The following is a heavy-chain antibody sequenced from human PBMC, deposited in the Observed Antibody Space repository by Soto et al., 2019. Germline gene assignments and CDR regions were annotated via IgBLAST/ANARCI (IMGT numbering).Heavy chain of an antibody. Sequence: PETLSLTCAVYGGSFSGYYWSWIRQPPGKGLEWIGEINHSGSTNYNPSLKSRVTISVDTSKNQFSLKLSSVTAADTAVYYCARGRGSTIFGVVIIRGWFDPWGQGPLVT. CDR1: GGSFSGYY. CDR3: ARGRGSTIFGVVIIRGWFDP. CDR2: INHSGST. J-gene: IGHJ5*02. V-gene: IGHV4-34*01. D-gene: IGHD3-3*01.